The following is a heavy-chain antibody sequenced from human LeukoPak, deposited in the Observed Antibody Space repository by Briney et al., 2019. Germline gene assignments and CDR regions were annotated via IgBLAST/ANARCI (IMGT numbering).Heavy chain of an antibody. CDR3: ARGGVAAAGDC. CDR1: GFTFSDAW. J-gene: IGHJ4*02. Sequence: GGSLRLSCAASGFTFSDAWMTWVRQAPGEGLVWVSRINSDGSSTFYADSVKGRFTISRDNAKNTLYLQMNTLRAEDTAVYYCARGGVAAAGDCWGQGTLVTVSS. D-gene: IGHD6-13*01. V-gene: IGHV3-74*01. CDR2: INSDGSST.